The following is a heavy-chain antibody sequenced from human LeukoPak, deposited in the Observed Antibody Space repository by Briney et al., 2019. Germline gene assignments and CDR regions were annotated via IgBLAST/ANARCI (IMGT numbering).Heavy chain of an antibody. Sequence: PSETLSLTCTVSGGSINNYYWSWIRQPPGKGLEWIGYIYYSGSTNYNPSLKSRVTISVDTSKNQFSLKLSSVTAADTAVYYCARAPLYHYDSSGYLFDYWGQGTLVTVSS. CDR2: IYYSGST. J-gene: IGHJ4*02. CDR3: ARAPLYHYDSSGYLFDY. D-gene: IGHD3-22*01. CDR1: GGSINNYY. V-gene: IGHV4-59*01.